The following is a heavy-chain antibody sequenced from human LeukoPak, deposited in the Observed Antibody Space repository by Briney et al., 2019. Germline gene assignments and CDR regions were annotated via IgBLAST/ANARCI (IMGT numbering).Heavy chain of an antibody. CDR2: IFYTGST. V-gene: IGHV4-61*08. Sequence: SQTLSLTCTVSGGSISSGDYYWSWIRQPPGKGLEWLGYIFYTGSTNYNPSLKSRVTMSMDTSKNQFSLKLSSVTAADTAVYYCTRTYSSSSIDYWGQGALVTVSS. CDR3: TRTYSSSSIDY. D-gene: IGHD6-6*01. CDR1: GGSISSGDYY. J-gene: IGHJ4*02.